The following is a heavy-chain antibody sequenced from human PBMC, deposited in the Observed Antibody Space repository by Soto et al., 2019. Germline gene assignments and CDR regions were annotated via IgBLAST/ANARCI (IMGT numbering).Heavy chain of an antibody. D-gene: IGHD3-22*01. Sequence: ASETLSLTCTVSGGSISSSSYYWGWIRQPPGKGLEWIGSIYYSGSTYYNPSLKSRVTISVDTSKNQFSLKLSSVTAADTAVYYCARPLYYYDSSGYSWYFDYWGQGTLVTVSS. CDR1: GGSISSSSYY. V-gene: IGHV4-39*01. CDR2: IYYSGST. CDR3: ARPLYYYDSSGYSWYFDY. J-gene: IGHJ4*02.